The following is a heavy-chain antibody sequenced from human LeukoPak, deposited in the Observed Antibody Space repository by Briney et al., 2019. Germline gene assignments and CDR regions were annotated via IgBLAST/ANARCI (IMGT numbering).Heavy chain of an antibody. CDR1: GGSISSYY. CDR3: ARWGGYFGAAFDI. D-gene: IGHD6-19*01. Sequence: PSETLSLTCTDPGGSISSYYWSWIRQPPGKGLEWIGYIYYSGRTNYNPSLKSRVTISVDTSKNQFSLKLSSVTAADTAVYYCARWGGYFGAAFDIWGQGTMVTVSS. V-gene: IGHV4-59*01. CDR2: IYYSGRT. J-gene: IGHJ3*02.